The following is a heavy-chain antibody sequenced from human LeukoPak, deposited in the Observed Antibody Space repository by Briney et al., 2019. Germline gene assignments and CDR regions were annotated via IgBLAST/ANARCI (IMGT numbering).Heavy chain of an antibody. J-gene: IGHJ4*02. Sequence: GGSLRLSCAASGFTFDDYAMHWVRQAPGKGLKWVSGISWNSGSIGYADSVKGRFTISRDNAKNSLYLQMNSLRAEDMALYYCAKDMFPHYYDSSGLDYWGQGTLVTVSS. V-gene: IGHV3-9*03. D-gene: IGHD3-22*01. CDR2: ISWNSGSI. CDR1: GFTFDDYA. CDR3: AKDMFPHYYDSSGLDY.